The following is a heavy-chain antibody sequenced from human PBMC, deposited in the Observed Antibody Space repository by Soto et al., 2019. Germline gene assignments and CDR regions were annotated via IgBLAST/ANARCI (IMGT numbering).Heavy chain of an antibody. CDR3: ARGSTSDYYYYGMDV. Sequence: QLQLQESGSGLVKPSQTLSLTCAVSGGSISSGGYSWSWIRQPPGKGLEWIGYFYHSGSTYYNPSLKSRVTISVDRSKNQFSLKLSSVTAADTAVYYCARGSTSDYYYYGMDVWGQGTTVTVSS. V-gene: IGHV4-30-2*01. CDR1: GGSISSGGYS. J-gene: IGHJ6*02. CDR2: FYHSGST.